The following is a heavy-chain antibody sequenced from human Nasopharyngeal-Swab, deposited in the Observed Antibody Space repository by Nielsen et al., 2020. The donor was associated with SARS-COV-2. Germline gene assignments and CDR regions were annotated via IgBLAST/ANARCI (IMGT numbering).Heavy chain of an antibody. CDR2: ISGSGGST. CDR3: AKDPRNTAMVNYFDY. CDR1: GFTFSSYA. V-gene: IGHV3-23*01. Sequence: GESLKISCAASGFTFSSYAMSWVRQAPEKGLEWVSAISGSGGSTYYTDSVKGRFTISRDNSKNTLYLQMNSLGAEDTAVYYCAKDPRNTAMVNYFDYWGQGTLVTVSS. D-gene: IGHD5-18*01. J-gene: IGHJ4*02.